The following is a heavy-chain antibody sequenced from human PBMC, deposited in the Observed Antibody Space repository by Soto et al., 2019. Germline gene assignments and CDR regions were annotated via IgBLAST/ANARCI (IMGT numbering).Heavy chain of an antibody. CDR2: ISAYNGNT. CDR3: ARDHRYSSSWSGRLGFDY. J-gene: IGHJ4*02. CDR1: GYTFTSYG. D-gene: IGHD6-13*01. V-gene: IGHV1-18*01. Sequence: ASMKVSSKASGYTFTSYGISWVRQAPAQGLEWMGWISAYNGNTNYAQKLQGRVTMTTDTSTSTAYMELRSLRSDDTAVYYCARDHRYSSSWSGRLGFDYWGQGTLVTVSS.